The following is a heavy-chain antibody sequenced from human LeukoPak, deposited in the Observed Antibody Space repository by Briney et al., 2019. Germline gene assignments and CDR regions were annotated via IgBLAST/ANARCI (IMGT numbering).Heavy chain of an antibody. CDR2: INPNSGGT. CDR1: GYTFTGYY. Sequence: GASVKVSCKASGYTFTGYYMHWVRQAPGQGLEWMGWINPNSGGTNYAQKFQGRVTMTRDTSISTAYMELSRLRSDDTAVYYCARDVVRQQLVNWYFDLWGRGTLVTVSS. J-gene: IGHJ2*01. CDR3: ARDVVRQQLVNWYFDL. V-gene: IGHV1-2*02. D-gene: IGHD6-13*01.